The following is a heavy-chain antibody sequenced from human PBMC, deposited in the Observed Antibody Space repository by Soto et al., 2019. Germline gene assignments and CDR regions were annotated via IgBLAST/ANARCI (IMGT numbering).Heavy chain of an antibody. CDR2: IYSGGST. CDR1: GFTVSSNY. J-gene: IGHJ6*03. CDR3: ARDTCSGGSCYSYYYYYMDV. V-gene: IGHV3-66*01. D-gene: IGHD2-15*01. Sequence: GGSLRLSCAASGFTVSSNYMSWVRQAPGKGLEWVSVIYSGGSTYYADSVKGRFTISRDNSKNTLYLQMNSLRADDTAVYYCARDTCSGGSCYSYYYYYMDVWGKGTTVTVSS.